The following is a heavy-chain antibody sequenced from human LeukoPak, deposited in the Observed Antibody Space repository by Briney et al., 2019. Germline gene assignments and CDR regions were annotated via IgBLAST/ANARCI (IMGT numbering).Heavy chain of an antibody. CDR1: ESTFMTYA. Sequence: PGGSLRLSCAASESTFMTYAMNCVREAPGKGLEWVATISGSGRSTYYADSVKGRFTISRDNSKHTLFLQMASLRAEDTAVYYCTKEYDKTNRSPQWGFDSWGQGTLVTVSS. CDR3: TKEYDKTNRSPQWGFDS. J-gene: IGHJ4*02. D-gene: IGHD6-19*01. CDR2: ISGSGRST. V-gene: IGHV3-23*01.